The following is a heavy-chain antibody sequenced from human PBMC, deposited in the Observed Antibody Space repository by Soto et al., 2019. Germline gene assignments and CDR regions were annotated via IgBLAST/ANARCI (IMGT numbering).Heavy chain of an antibody. CDR3: ALSDCVGDCFSLDL. J-gene: IGHJ5*02. CDR2: INPKSGGT. Sequence: QVQLVQAGAEVKKPGASLKVSCKASGYTFTAYYIHWFRQAPGQGLEWMGWINPKSGGTNYAQKFQGWITMTRDTSISTGYMEFSRLRSDDTTVYYCALSDCVGDCFSLDLWGQGTLVTVSS. D-gene: IGHD2-21*02. CDR1: GYTFTAYY. V-gene: IGHV1-2*04.